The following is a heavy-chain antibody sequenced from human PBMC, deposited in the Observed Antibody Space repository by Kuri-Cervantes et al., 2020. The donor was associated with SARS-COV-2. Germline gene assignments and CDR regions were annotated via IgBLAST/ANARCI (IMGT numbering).Heavy chain of an antibody. CDR3: ARDAYDSSGYYYQFVY. J-gene: IGHJ4*02. D-gene: IGHD3-22*01. Sequence: SVKVSCKASGYTFISYGISWVRQAPGQGLEWMGGIIPIFGTANYAQKFQGRVTITADESTSTAYMELSSLRSEDTAVYYCARDAYDSSGYYYQFVYWGQGTLVTVSS. V-gene: IGHV1-69*13. CDR1: GYTFISYG. CDR2: IIPIFGTA.